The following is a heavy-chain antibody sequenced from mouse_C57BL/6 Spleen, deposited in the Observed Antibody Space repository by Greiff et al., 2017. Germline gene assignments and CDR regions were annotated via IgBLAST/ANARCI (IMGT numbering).Heavy chain of an antibody. CDR2: IYPGSGST. V-gene: IGHV1-55*01. J-gene: IGHJ3*01. Sequence: VQLQQPGAELVKPGASVKMSCKASGYTFTSYWLTWVKQRPGQGLEWIGDIYPGSGSTNYNEKFKSKATLTVDTSSSTAYMQLSSLTSEDSAVYYCARSGSNYVAWFSYWGQGTLVTVSA. CDR3: ARSGSNYVAWFSY. D-gene: IGHD2-5*01. CDR1: GYTFTSYW.